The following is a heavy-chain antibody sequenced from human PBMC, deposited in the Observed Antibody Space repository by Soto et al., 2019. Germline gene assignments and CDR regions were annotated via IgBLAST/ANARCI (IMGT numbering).Heavy chain of an antibody. J-gene: IGHJ3*02. V-gene: IGHV2-5*02. CDR3: AHSFHSDGSGYGEYAYHI. D-gene: IGHD3-22*01. CDR1: GFALSTRGVA. CDR2: IFWDDDK. Sequence: QITLKESGPSLVKPTQTLTLTCSCSGFALSTRGVAVGWIRQPPGKALEWLALIFWDDDKRYSPSLKNRLILTNDTSICHVVLTMTNMDPVDTATYYCAHSFHSDGSGYGEYAYHIWGQGTMVTVSS.